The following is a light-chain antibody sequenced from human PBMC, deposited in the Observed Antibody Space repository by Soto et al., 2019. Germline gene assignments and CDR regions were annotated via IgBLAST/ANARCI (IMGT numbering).Light chain of an antibody. J-gene: IGKJ1*01. CDR1: QSLLHSHAYNY. CDR3: MQALQIPWT. CDR2: LGS. V-gene: IGKV2-28*01. Sequence: DIVMTQSPLFLPVTPGEPASISCRSSQSLLHSHAYNYLDWYLQKPGQSPQLLIYLGSNRASGVPDRFSGSGSGTDFTLKISRVEAEDVGVYYCMQALQIPWTFGQGTKVEIK.